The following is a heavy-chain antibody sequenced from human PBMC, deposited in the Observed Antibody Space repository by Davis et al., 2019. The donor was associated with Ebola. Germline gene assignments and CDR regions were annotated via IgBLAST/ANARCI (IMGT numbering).Heavy chain of an antibody. D-gene: IGHD2/OR15-2a*01. Sequence: MPSETLSLTCAAYGGSFSDYYWSWIRQPPGKGLEWIGEINHSGSTNYNPSLKSRVTISVDTSKNQFSLKLSSVTAADTAVYYCARGRMNSVVYLEDELYYNLDVWGKGTTVTVSS. CDR1: GGSFSDYY. CDR2: INHSGST. V-gene: IGHV4-34*01. J-gene: IGHJ6*04. CDR3: ARGRMNSVVYLEDELYYNLDV.